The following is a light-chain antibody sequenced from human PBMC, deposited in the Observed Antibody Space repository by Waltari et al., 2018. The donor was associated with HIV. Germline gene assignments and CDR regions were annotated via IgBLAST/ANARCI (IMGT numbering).Light chain of an antibody. CDR2: EVT. CDR1: KSDIGHYNY. J-gene: IGLJ2*01. V-gene: IGLV2-14*01. CDR3: SSYTTSGIVV. Sequence: SVIIYCTGSKSDIGHYNYVPCYQHQSGTAPKALIYEVTSRPSGISSRFSGSKSGNTAFLTIPGLQIDDEGDYFCSSYTTSGIVVFGGGTKVTVL.